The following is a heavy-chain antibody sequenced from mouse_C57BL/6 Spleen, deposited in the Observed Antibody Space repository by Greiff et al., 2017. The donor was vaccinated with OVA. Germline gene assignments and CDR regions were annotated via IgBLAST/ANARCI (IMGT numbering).Heavy chain of an antibody. J-gene: IGHJ1*03. CDR1: GFSFNTYA. D-gene: IGHD1-1*01. CDR2: IRSKSNNYAT. Sequence: DAGGGLVQPKGSLKLSCAASGFSFNTYAMNWVRQAPGKGLEWVARIRSKSNNYATYYADSVKDRFTISRDDSESMLYLQMNNLKTEDTAMYYCVRLATVVEGYFDVWGTGTTVTVSS. V-gene: IGHV10-1*01. CDR3: VRLATVVEGYFDV.